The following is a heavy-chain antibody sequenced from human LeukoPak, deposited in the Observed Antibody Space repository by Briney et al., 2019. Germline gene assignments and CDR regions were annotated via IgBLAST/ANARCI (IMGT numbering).Heavy chain of an antibody. CDR2: ISAYNGDT. Sequence: GASVKVSCKASGYTFTGFYMHWVRQAPGQGLEWMGWISAYNGDTNYAQKLQGRVTMTTDTSTSTAYMDLRSLRSDDTAVYYCARGGYYGSGSFPDYWGQGTLVTVSS. V-gene: IGHV1-18*04. D-gene: IGHD3-10*01. CDR3: ARGGYYGSGSFPDY. CDR1: GYTFTGFY. J-gene: IGHJ4*02.